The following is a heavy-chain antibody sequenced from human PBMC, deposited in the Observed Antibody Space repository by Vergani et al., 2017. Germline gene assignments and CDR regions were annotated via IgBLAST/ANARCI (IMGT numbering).Heavy chain of an antibody. CDR3: ARVTVTTEGFFDL. Sequence: QVHLQESGAGLLRPSETLSLTCTVHGGPLSGYFWGWIRQPPGKGLEWIGEMSYRGISNYNPSLKSRVTLSLDLSHNKFSLTLKSMTAADTALYYCARVTVTTEGFFDLWGQGTLVTVSS. CDR2: MSYRGIS. CDR1: GGPLSGYF. D-gene: IGHD4-17*01. V-gene: IGHV4-34*01. J-gene: IGHJ5*02.